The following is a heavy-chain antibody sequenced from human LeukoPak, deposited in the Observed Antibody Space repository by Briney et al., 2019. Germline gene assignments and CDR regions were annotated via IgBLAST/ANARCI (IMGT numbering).Heavy chain of an antibody. Sequence: GGSLRLSCAASGFTFSSYGMSWVRQAPGKGLEWVSAISGSGGSTYYADSVKGRFTISRDTAKNSLFLQMNSLRAEDTAVYYCARLSEMLRGPVVIYYFEHWGQGTLVSVSS. V-gene: IGHV3-23*01. CDR3: ARLSEMLRGPVVIYYFEH. D-gene: IGHD3-10*01. CDR1: GFTFSSYG. J-gene: IGHJ4*02. CDR2: ISGSGGST.